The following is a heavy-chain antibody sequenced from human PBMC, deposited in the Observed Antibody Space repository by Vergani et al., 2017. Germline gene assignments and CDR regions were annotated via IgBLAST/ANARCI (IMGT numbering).Heavy chain of an antibody. CDR1: GFIFNGYA. CDR2: ISGSGDNI. D-gene: IGHD5-12*01. CDR3: ARDRVDIVATTTYYYYYYGMDV. Sequence: VQLLESGGGSVQPGGSLRLSCEGSGFIFNGYAMTWVRQAPGKGLEWISTISGSGDNIDYADSVKGRFSVSRHNSKNTLYLQMNSLRAEDTAVYYCARDRVDIVATTTYYYYYYGMDVWGQGTTVTVSS. V-gene: IGHV3-23*01. J-gene: IGHJ6*02.